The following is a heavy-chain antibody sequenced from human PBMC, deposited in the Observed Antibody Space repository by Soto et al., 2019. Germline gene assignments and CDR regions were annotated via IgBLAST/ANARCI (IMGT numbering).Heavy chain of an antibody. V-gene: IGHV4-30-4*01. Sequence: QVQLQESGPGLVRPSQTLALTCSVSGASIHNCGYFWSWIRPSPGKGLELIWHIHNSGSPYTNPSLKSPVTISADTSMTQFSLALTSVTAADTAMYYCARGPTTEKVDSRGQGTLVTVSS. CDR1: GASIHNCGYF. CDR2: IHNSGSP. CDR3: ARGPTTEKVDS. J-gene: IGHJ4*02.